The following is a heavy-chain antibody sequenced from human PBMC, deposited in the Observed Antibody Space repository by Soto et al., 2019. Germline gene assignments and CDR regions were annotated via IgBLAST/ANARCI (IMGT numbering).Heavy chain of an antibody. CDR1: GYIFPSYG. J-gene: IGHJ4*02. CDR2: ISAHNGNT. CDR3: ARDGGGWPDS. V-gene: IGHV1-18*01. Sequence: QVHMVQSGAEVKKPGASVKVSCKASGYIFPSYGISWVRQAPGHGLVWMGWISAHNGNTKYAQKFQGRVTMTTDTSTSTAHMELRGLRSDDTAVYYCARDGGGWPDSWGQGTLVTVSS. D-gene: IGHD6-19*01.